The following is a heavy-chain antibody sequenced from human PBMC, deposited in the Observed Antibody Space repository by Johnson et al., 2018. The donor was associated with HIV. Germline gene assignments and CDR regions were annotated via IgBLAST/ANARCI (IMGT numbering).Heavy chain of an antibody. V-gene: IGHV3-7*01. CDR2: IKQDGSEK. D-gene: IGHD3-3*01. Sequence: VQLVESGGGLVQPGGSLRLSCAASGFTVSSNYMSWVRQAPGKGLELVANIKQDGSEKYYADSVKGRFTISRDNSKNTLYLQMKSLRAEDTAVYYCARGSPYYNFWSGYVDAFDIWDQGTMVTVSS. CDR3: ARGSPYYNFWSGYVDAFDI. CDR1: GFTVSSNY. J-gene: IGHJ3*02.